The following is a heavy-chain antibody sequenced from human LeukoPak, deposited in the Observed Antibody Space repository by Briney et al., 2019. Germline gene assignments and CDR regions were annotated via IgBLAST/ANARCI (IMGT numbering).Heavy chain of an antibody. D-gene: IGHD6-19*01. CDR1: GFTFSSYW. CDR3: ARDLPYSSGWYRY. Sequence: GGSLRLSCAASGFTFSSYWMSWVRQAPGKGLEWVANIKQDGSEKYYVDSVKGRFTISRDNAKNSLYLQMNSLRAEDTAVYYCARDLPYSSGWYRYWGQGTLVTVSS. CDR2: IKQDGSEK. V-gene: IGHV3-7*01. J-gene: IGHJ4*02.